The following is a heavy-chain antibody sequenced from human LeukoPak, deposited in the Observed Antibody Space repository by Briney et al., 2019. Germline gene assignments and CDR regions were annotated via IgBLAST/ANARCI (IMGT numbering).Heavy chain of an antibody. Sequence: APVKVSCKASGYTFTSYDINWVRQATGQGLEWMGWMNPNSGNTGYAQKFQGRVTITRNTSISTAYMELSSLRSEDTAVYYCARRRIAAAALDYWGQGTLVTVSS. CDR1: GYTFTSYD. CDR3: ARRRIAAAALDY. CDR2: MNPNSGNT. V-gene: IGHV1-8*03. D-gene: IGHD6-13*01. J-gene: IGHJ4*02.